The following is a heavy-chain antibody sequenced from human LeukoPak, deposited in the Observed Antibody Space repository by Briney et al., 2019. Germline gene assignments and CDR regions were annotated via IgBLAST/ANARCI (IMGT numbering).Heavy chain of an antibody. V-gene: IGHV3-23*01. Sequence: GGSLRLSCAASGFTFSSYAMSWVRQAPGKGLEWVSAISGSGGSTYYADSVKGRFTISRDNSKNTLYLQMNSLRAGDTAVYYCAKGAVYHYDSSGYNLFGHWGQGTLVTVSS. CDR2: ISGSGGST. CDR3: AKGAVYHYDSSGYNLFGH. J-gene: IGHJ4*02. CDR1: GFTFSSYA. D-gene: IGHD3-22*01.